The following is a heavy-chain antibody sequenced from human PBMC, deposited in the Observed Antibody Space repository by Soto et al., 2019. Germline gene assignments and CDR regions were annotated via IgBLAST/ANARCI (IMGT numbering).Heavy chain of an antibody. Sequence: ASVKVSCKTSGYTFTNYGITWVRQAPGQPLEWLGWISLYSDGTNYAQKFQGRVSMTTDTSTTTAYMELRSLRSDDTAVYYCARVVPGAEAWFGPWGQGTLVTVSS. D-gene: IGHD2-2*01. CDR1: GYTFTNYG. J-gene: IGHJ5*02. CDR3: ARVVPGAEAWFGP. CDR2: ISLYSDGT. V-gene: IGHV1-18*01.